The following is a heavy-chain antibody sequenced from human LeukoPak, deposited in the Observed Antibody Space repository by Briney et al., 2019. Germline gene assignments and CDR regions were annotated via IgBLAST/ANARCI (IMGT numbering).Heavy chain of an antibody. D-gene: IGHD6-19*01. CDR1: GFTVSSKY. CDR3: AKVGAVAAVEN. V-gene: IGHV3-66*01. Sequence: GGSLRLSCAASGFTVSSKYMSWVRQAPGKGLEWVSVIYTGETTYYADSVKGRFTISRDNSRNTLYLQMDGLRVEDTAVYYCAKVGAVAAVENWGQGSLVTVSS. J-gene: IGHJ4*02. CDR2: IYTGETT.